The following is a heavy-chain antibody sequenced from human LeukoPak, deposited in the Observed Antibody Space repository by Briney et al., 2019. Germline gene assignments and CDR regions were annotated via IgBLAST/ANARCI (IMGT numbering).Heavy chain of an antibody. CDR1: GYTFTSYG. CDR2: ISTYNGNT. V-gene: IGHV1-18*01. CDR3: ARVGGRGSSSVEY. J-gene: IGHJ4*02. D-gene: IGHD6-6*01. Sequence: ASVKVSCKASGYTFTSYGISWVRQAPGQGLEWMGWISTYNGNTNYAQKLQGRVTMTTDTSTRTAYMELRNLRSDDTAVYYCARVGGRGSSSVEYWGQGTLVTVSS.